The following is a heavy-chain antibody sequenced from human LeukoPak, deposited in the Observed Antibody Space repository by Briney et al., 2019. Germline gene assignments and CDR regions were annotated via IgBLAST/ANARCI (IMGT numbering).Heavy chain of an antibody. CDR2: IYYSGST. D-gene: IGHD6-13*01. V-gene: IGHV4-31*03. CDR3: ASAFDIAAAGFDY. J-gene: IGHJ4*02. Sequence: TLSLTCTASGGSISSGGYYWSWIRQHPGKGLEWIGYIYYSGSTYYNPSLKSRVAISVDTSKNQFSLKLSSVTAADTAVYYCASAFDIAAAGFDYWSQGTLVTVSS. CDR1: GGSISSGGYY.